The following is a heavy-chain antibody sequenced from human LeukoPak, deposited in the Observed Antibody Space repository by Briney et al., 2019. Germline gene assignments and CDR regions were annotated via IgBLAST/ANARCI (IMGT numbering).Heavy chain of an antibody. V-gene: IGHV1-24*01. D-gene: IGHD4-17*01. CDR3: ATGMTTVTTMGYGMDV. CDR1: GYTLTELS. Sequence: ASVKVSCKVSGYTLTELSMHWVRQAPGKGLEWMGGFDPEDGETIYAQKFQGRVTMTEDTSTDTAYMELSSLRSEDTAVYYCATGMTTVTTMGYGMDVWGQGTTVTVSS. CDR2: FDPEDGET. J-gene: IGHJ6*02.